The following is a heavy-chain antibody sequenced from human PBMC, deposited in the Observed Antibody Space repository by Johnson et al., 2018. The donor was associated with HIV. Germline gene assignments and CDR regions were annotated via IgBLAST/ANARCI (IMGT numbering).Heavy chain of an antibody. J-gene: IGHJ3*02. CDR3: AKGLAGAFDI. V-gene: IGHV3-23*04. CDR1: GFTFSSYA. D-gene: IGHD6-19*01. Sequence: VQLVESGGGLIQPGGSLRLSCSASGFTFSSYAMSWVRQAPGKGLEWVSAISGSGGSTYYADSVKGRFTISRDNSRNTLYLQMNSLRAEDTAVYRCAKGLAGAFDIWGQGTMVTVSS. CDR2: ISGSGGST.